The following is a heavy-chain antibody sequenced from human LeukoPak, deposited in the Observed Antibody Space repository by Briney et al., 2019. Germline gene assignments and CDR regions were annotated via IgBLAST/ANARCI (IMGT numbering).Heavy chain of an antibody. V-gene: IGHV4-34*01. CDR2: INHSGST. J-gene: IGHJ4*02. Sequence: SETLSLTCAVYGGSFSGYYWSWIRQPPGKGLEWIGEINHSGSTNYNPSLKSRVTVSVDTSKNQFSLKLSSVTAADTAVYYCARREQQLDTPVDYWGQGTLVTVSS. D-gene: IGHD6-13*01. CDR3: ARREQQLDTPVDY. CDR1: GGSFSGYY.